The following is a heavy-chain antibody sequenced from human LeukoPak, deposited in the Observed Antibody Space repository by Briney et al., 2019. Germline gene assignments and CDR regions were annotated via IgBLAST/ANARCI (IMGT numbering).Heavy chain of an antibody. V-gene: IGHV3-49*04. CDR3: SRHIVGARTYFDY. CDR1: GFXFGDYA. CDR2: ITSKAYGATT. D-gene: IGHD1-26*01. Sequence: PGGSLRLSCTASGFXFGDYAMSWVRQAPGKGLEWVGFITSKAYGATTDYVASVKGRFTISRDDSKSIAYLQMNSLKTEDTAVYYCSRHIVGARTYFDYWGQGALVTVSS. J-gene: IGHJ4*02.